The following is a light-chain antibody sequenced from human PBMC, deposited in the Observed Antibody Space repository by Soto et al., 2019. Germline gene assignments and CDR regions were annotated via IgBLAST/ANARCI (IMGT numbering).Light chain of an antibody. J-gene: IGKJ4*01. Sequence: EIVLTQSPATLSLSPGERATLSCRASQSISNDLAWYQQKPGQAPRLLIYDASSRPAGIPARFSGSGSGTDFTLTISSLEPEDFAVYYCQQRSSWPLSFGGGTKVEIK. CDR2: DAS. CDR3: QQRSSWPLS. V-gene: IGKV3-11*01. CDR1: QSISND.